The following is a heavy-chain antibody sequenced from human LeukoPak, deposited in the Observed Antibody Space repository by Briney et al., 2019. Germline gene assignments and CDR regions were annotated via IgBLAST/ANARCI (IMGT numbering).Heavy chain of an antibody. CDR3: ARCVRGGSRWYFDY. Sequence: SETLSLTCAVHGGSFSGYYWTWIRQPPGKGLEWIGEINHSGSPKYNPSLKSRVTISVDTSRNQYSLQLSSVTAADTAVYYCARCVRGGSRWYFDYWGQGTLVTVSS. V-gene: IGHV4-34*01. D-gene: IGHD2-15*01. CDR1: GGSFSGYY. J-gene: IGHJ4*02. CDR2: INHSGSP.